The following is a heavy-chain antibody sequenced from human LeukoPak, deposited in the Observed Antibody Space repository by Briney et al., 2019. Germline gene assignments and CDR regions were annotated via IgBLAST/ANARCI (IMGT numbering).Heavy chain of an antibody. CDR3: ATHGSAHYYMDV. CDR1: GFTFSSYG. J-gene: IGHJ6*03. V-gene: IGHV3-23*01. Sequence: GGSLRLSCAASGFTFSSYGMSWVRQAPGKGLEWVSGISGSGSGTYYADSVKGRFTISRDNSKNTLHLQMNSLRAEDTAVYYCATHGSAHYYMDVWGKGTTVTISS. CDR2: ISGSGSGT. D-gene: IGHD2-2*03.